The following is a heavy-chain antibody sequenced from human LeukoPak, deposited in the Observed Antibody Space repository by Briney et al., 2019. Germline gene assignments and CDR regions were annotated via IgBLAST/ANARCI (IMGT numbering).Heavy chain of an antibody. Sequence: ASVKVSCKTSGYSFTSYHIHWVRQAPGQGLEWMGIINPSDGSTSYAQRFQGRVTMTRDTSTSTVYMELSSLRSEDTAIYYCARGAGYCSSTSCHVREALNRFDPWGQGTLVTVSS. J-gene: IGHJ5*02. CDR2: INPSDGST. CDR1: GYSFTSYH. D-gene: IGHD2-2*01. V-gene: IGHV1-46*01. CDR3: ARGAGYCSSTSCHVREALNRFDP.